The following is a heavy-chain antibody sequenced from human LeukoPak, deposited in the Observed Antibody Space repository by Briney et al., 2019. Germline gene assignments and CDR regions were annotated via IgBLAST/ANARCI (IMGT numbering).Heavy chain of an antibody. Sequence: GGSLRLSCAASGFTFSSYAMHWVRQAPGKGLEWVAVISYDGSNKYYADSVKGRFTISRDNSKNTLYLQMNSLRAEDTAVYYCARGYLSSWYRRWFDPWGQGTLVTVSS. CDR1: GFTFSSYA. D-gene: IGHD6-13*01. CDR3: ARGYLSSWYRRWFDP. J-gene: IGHJ5*02. V-gene: IGHV3-30-3*01. CDR2: ISYDGSNK.